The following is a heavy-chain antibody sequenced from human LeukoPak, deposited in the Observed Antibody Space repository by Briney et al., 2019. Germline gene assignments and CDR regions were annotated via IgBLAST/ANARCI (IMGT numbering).Heavy chain of an antibody. CDR1: GFTLSSYG. Sequence: GGSLRLSCAASGFTLSSYGMHWVRQAPGKGLEWVAFIRYDGSNKYYADSVKGRFTISRDNAKNSLYLQMNSLRAEDTALYYCATIGGYYDSSGYYPDYWGQGTLVTVSS. D-gene: IGHD3-22*01. J-gene: IGHJ4*02. V-gene: IGHV3-30*02. CDR3: ATIGGYYDSSGYYPDY. CDR2: IRYDGSNK.